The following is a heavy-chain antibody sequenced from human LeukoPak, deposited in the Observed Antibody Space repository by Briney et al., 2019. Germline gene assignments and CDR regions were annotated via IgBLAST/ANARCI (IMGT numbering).Heavy chain of an antibody. CDR2: IRYDGSNK. D-gene: IGHD6-19*01. CDR1: GFTFSSYG. Sequence: GRSLRLSCAASGFTFSSYGMHWVRQAPGKGLEWVAFIRYDGSNKYYADSVKGRFTISRDNSKNTLYLQMNSLRAEDTAVYYCARLEPTNRPIAVAGQDPLHFDYWGQGTLVTVSS. CDR3: ARLEPTNRPIAVAGQDPLHFDY. V-gene: IGHV3-30*02. J-gene: IGHJ4*02.